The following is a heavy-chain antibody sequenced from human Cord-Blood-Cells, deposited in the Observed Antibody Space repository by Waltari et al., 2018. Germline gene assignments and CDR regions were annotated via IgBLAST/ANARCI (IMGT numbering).Heavy chain of an antibody. V-gene: IGHV4-4*02. J-gene: IGHJ4*02. D-gene: IGHD7-27*01. CDR1: GGSISRSNW. CDR2: IYHSGST. Sequence: GGSISRSNWWSWVRQPPGKGLEWIGEIYHSGSTNYNPSLKSRVTISVDKSKNQFSLKLSSVTAADTAVYYCARESLGPHRTDYWGQGTLVTVSS. CDR3: ARESLGPHRTDY.